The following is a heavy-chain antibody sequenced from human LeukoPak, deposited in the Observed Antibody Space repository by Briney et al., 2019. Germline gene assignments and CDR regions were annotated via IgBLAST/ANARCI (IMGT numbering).Heavy chain of an antibody. CDR3: AREVSSVGANYFDC. CDR2: INGGNGNT. V-gene: IGHV1-3*03. Sequence: ASVKVSCKASGYIFSDYTMHWVRQAPGQRLEWMGWINGGNGNTKYSQELRGRVTFTSDSSATTVYMELSSLRSEDVAVYYCAREVSSVGANYFDCWGQGTLVTVSS. CDR1: GYIFSDYT. D-gene: IGHD3-10*01. J-gene: IGHJ4*02.